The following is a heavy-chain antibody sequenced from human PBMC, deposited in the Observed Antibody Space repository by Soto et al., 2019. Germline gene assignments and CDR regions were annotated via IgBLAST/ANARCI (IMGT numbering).Heavy chain of an antibody. Sequence: EVQVVESGGDLVEPGGSLRLSCVTSGFMFSSAWMSWVRQAPGKGLEWGARIKSTKDGGARDYAAPVNGRFSISRDDSKSTVYLQMNSLRVEDIALYYCVEGGNDFWGQGTLVTVSS. CDR1: GFMFSSAW. J-gene: IGHJ4*02. CDR3: VEGGNDF. D-gene: IGHD1-26*01. CDR2: IKSTKDGGAR. V-gene: IGHV3-15*01.